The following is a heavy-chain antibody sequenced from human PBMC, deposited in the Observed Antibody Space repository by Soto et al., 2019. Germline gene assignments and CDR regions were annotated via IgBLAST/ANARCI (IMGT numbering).Heavy chain of an antibody. CDR1: GGYYRSYT. CDR2: VIPILGVV. CDR3: ARESVGDSPLHDY. J-gene: IGHJ4*01. D-gene: IGHD4-17*01. Sequence: QVQVVQSGAEVKKPGSSVKVSCKASGGYYRSYTITWVRQAPGQGLEWMGRVIPILGVVNYAQKCQGKVTFPADESTSAAYMELSSLRSDDTAVYYCARESVGDSPLHDYGGQGTLVTVSS. V-gene: IGHV1-69*08.